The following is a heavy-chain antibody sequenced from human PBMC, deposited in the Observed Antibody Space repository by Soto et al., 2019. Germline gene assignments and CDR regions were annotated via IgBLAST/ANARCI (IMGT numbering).Heavy chain of an antibody. CDR3: ARDSPSLGGWFFDY. Sequence: GASVKVSCKASGYTFTSYGMRWMRQAPGQGLEWMGRISVNNGNTNYAQKFQGRVTMTTDTSTSTAYMELRSLRSDDTAVYYCARDSPSLGGWFFDYWGQGALVTVSS. CDR2: ISVNNGNT. CDR1: GYTFTSYG. D-gene: IGHD6-19*01. J-gene: IGHJ4*02. V-gene: IGHV1-18*04.